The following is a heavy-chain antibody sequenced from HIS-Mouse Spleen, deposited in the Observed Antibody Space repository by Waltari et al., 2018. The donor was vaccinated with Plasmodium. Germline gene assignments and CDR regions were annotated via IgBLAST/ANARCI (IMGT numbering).Heavy chain of an antibody. CDR3: ARLYYDFWSGYYPYGMDV. CDR2: ISYDGSNK. Sequence: QVQLVESGGGVVQPGRSLRLPCAASGFTFSSYALPWARQAPGKGLEWVAVISYDGSNKYYADSVKGRFTISRDNSKNTLYLQMNSLRAEDTAVYYCARLYYDFWSGYYPYGMDVWGQGTTVTVSS. J-gene: IGHJ6*02. V-gene: IGHV3-30*04. D-gene: IGHD3-3*01. CDR1: GFTFSSYA.